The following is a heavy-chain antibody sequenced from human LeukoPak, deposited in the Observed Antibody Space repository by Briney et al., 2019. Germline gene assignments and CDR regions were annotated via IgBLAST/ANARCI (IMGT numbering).Heavy chain of an antibody. CDR2: INPNSGGT. CDR3: ATSRPRSRYYYYYGMDV. Sequence: ASVKVSCKASGYTFTGYYMHWVRQAPGQGLEWMGWINPNSGGTNYAQKFQGRVTMTRDTSISTAYMELSSLRSEDTAVYYCATSRPRSRYYYYYGMDVWGQGTTVTVSS. J-gene: IGHJ6*02. CDR1: GYTFTGYY. V-gene: IGHV1-2*02. D-gene: IGHD1-1*01.